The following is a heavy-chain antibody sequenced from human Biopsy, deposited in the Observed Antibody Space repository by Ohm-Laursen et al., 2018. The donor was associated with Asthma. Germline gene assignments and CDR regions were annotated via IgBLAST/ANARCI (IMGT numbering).Heavy chain of an antibody. CDR1: GVSLSGYY. CDR3: ARVGYISIAAADY. J-gene: IGHJ4*02. CDR2: INHSGRT. Sequence: SETLSLTCGVSGVSLSGYYWNWIRQPPGRGLEWIGEINHSGRTTYNPSLNGRVTISVDTSKNQFSLRLSSVTAADTAVYYCARVGYISIAAADYWGQGTLVTVSS. D-gene: IGHD6-13*01. V-gene: IGHV4-34*01.